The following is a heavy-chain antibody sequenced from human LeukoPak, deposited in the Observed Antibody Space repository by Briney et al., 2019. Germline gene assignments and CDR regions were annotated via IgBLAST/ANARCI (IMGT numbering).Heavy chain of an antibody. CDR3: ARAGGYYGSGSSLDFDY. Sequence: ASVKVSCKASGYTFTGYYIHWVRQAPGQGLEWMGWINPNSGGTNYAQKFQGRVTMTRDTSISTAYMELSRLRSDDTAVYYCARAGGYYGSGSSLDFDYWGQGTPVTVSS. CDR1: GYTFTGYY. D-gene: IGHD3-10*01. J-gene: IGHJ4*02. V-gene: IGHV1-2*02. CDR2: INPNSGGT.